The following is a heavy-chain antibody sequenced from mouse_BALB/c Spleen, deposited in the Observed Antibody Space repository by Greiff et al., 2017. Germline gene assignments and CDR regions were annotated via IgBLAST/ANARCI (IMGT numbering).Heavy chain of an antibody. D-gene: IGHD4-1*01. Sequence: DVKLQESGGGLVQPGGSLRLSCATSGFTFTDYYMSWVRQPPGKALEWLGFIRNKANGYTTEYSASVKGRFTISRDNSQSILYLQMNTLRAEDSATYYCARANNWDGFAYWGQGTLVTVSA. V-gene: IGHV7-3*02. CDR2: IRNKANGYTT. J-gene: IGHJ3*01. CDR3: ARANNWDGFAY. CDR1: GFTFTDYY.